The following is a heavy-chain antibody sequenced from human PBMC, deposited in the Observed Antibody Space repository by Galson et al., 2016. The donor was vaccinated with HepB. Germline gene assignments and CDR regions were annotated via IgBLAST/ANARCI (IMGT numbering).Heavy chain of an antibody. CDR3: ARKGSGWHESNFDY. V-gene: IGHV3-21*06. CDR2: ISSSSSHI. Sequence: SLRLSCAASGFTFSTYNMNWVRQAPGKGLEGGSSISSSSSHIYYADSVKGRFTVSRDNAKNSLYLQMNSLTAEDTAVYYCARKGSGWHESNFDYWGQGALVTVSS. J-gene: IGHJ4*02. CDR1: GFTFSTYN. D-gene: IGHD6-19*01.